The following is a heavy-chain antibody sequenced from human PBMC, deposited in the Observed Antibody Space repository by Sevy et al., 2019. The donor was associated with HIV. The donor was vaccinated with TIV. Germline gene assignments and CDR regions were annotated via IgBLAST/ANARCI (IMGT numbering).Heavy chain of an antibody. V-gene: IGHV3-30*02. D-gene: IGHD6-13*01. CDR3: AKDLAGPGRRYFDY. Sequence: GGSLRLSCTASGFTFSNFGMHWVRQLPGKGLEWVTFIRYDGSDKYYAASVKGRFTISRDDSKNTLYVQMDSLRAEDTAIYYCAKDLAGPGRRYFDYWGQRTLVTVSS. CDR1: GFTFSNFG. CDR2: IRYDGSDK. J-gene: IGHJ4*02.